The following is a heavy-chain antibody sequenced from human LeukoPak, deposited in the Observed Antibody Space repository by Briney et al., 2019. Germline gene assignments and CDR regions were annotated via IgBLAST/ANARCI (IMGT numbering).Heavy chain of an antibody. V-gene: IGHV4-34*01. Sequence: SETLSLTCTVSGGSISSYYWSWIRQPPGKGLEWIGEINHSGSTNYNPSLKSRVTISVDTSKNQFSLKLSSVTAADTAVYYCARGPFGDVVVPAAISLDYRGQGTLVTVSS. CDR3: ARGPFGDVVVPAAISLDY. CDR2: INHSGST. CDR1: GGSISSYY. D-gene: IGHD2-2*01. J-gene: IGHJ4*02.